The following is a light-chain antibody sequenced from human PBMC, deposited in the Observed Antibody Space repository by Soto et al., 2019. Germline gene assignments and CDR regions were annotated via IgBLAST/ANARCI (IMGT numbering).Light chain of an antibody. CDR3: IAYTGSSTSYV. V-gene: IGLV2-14*01. CDR1: SSDIGSYNH. CDR2: EVS. Sequence: QSVLTQPACVSGSPGQSSTISCSGTSSDIGSYNHVAWYQQFPGKSPKLTIYEVSSRPSGVSSRFSGSKSGNTASLTISGLQAEDEADYYCIAYTGSSTSYVSGSGTKVTVL. J-gene: IGLJ1*01.